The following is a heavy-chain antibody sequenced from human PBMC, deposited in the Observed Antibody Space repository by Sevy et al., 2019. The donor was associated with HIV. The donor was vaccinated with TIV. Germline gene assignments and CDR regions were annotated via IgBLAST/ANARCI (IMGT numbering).Heavy chain of an antibody. CDR3: ARDRIAAAGGYFDN. Sequence: SETLSLTCTVSGGSLSSGSYYWSWSRQPPGKGLEWIGYISYIGSANYNPSLKSRVTISVDTSKNQLSLRLTSVTAADTAVYYCARDRIAAAGGYFDNWGQGTLVTVSS. CDR1: GGSLSSGSYY. V-gene: IGHV4-61*01. D-gene: IGHD6-13*01. J-gene: IGHJ4*02. CDR2: ISYIGSA.